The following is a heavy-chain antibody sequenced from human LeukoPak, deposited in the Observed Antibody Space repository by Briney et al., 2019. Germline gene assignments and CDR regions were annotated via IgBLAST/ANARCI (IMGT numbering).Heavy chain of an antibody. CDR2: VYHSGNT. Sequence: SETLSLTCAVYGGSFSGYYWTWIRQPPGKGLEWIGEVYHSGNTNYSPSLKSRITISVDTSRDQFSLRLRSATAADTAVYYCARVRKGYCSSTTCYDRFYYYYIDVWDKGTTVTVSS. CDR3: ARVRKGYCSSTTCYDRFYYYYIDV. V-gene: IGHV4-34*01. D-gene: IGHD2-2*01. CDR1: GGSFSGYY. J-gene: IGHJ6*03.